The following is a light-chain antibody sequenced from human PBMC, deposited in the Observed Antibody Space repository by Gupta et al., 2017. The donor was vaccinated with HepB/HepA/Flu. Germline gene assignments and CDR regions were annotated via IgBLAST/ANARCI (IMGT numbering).Light chain of an antibody. CDR1: SSNVGSNS. J-gene: IGLJ3*02. V-gene: IGLV1-44*01. CDR2: SNI. CDR3: AAWDDSMNGWV. Sequence: QSVLTQPPSASATPGQRVTISCSGGSSNVGSNSLFWYQQFPGPAPKLLMYSNIRRPSAVPDRCSGSKYGTSAALAISGLQSEEEADDHCAAWDDSMNGWVFGGGTKLTVL.